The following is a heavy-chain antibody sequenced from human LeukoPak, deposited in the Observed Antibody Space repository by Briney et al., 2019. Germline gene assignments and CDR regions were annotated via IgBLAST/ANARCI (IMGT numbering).Heavy chain of an antibody. D-gene: IGHD3-22*01. CDR2: ISSSSSYI. V-gene: IGHV3-21*01. CDR1: GFTFSSYS. Sequence: GGSLRLSCAASGFTFSSYSMNWVRQAPGKGLEWVSSISSSSSYIYYADSVKGRFTISRDNAKNSLYLQMNSLRAEDTAVYYCARDQNRGFPGYYYDSSGYRDAFDIWGQGTMVTVSS. J-gene: IGHJ3*02. CDR3: ARDQNRGFPGYYYDSSGYRDAFDI.